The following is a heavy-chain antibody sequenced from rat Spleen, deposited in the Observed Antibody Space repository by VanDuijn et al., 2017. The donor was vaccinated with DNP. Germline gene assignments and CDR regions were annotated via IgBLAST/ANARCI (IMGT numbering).Heavy chain of an antibody. Sequence: EVQLVESGGGLVLPGSPLELSCAASGFSFSNYDMAWVRQAPTKGLEWVASISPSGGSTYYRDSVKGRFTVSRDNAKSTLYLQMDSLRSEDTATYYCASQLFDYWGQGVMVTVSS. CDR1: GFSFSNYD. CDR3: ASQLFDY. CDR2: ISPSGGST. V-gene: IGHV5-25*01. J-gene: IGHJ2*01.